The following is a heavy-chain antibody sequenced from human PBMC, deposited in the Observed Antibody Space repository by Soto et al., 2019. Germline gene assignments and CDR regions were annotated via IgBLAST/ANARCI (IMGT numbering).Heavy chain of an antibody. CDR3: ARGRTVTTGYYYYDYKGV. V-gene: IGHV1-8*01. CDR1: GYTFTSYD. D-gene: IGHD1-1*01. Sequence: ASVKVSCKASGYTFTSYDINWVRQAPGQGLEWMGWMNPNSGNTGYAQKFQGRVTMTRNTSISTAYMELSSLRSEDAAVYYCARGRTVTTGYYYYDYKGVSSKGTTVTVSS. J-gene: IGHJ6*03. CDR2: MNPNSGNT.